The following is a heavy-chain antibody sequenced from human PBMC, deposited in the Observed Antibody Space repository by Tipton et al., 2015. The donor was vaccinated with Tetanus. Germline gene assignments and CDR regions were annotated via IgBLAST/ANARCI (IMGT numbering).Heavy chain of an antibody. J-gene: IGHJ5*02. CDR2: IYYSGDT. V-gene: IGHV4-31*03. CDR3: ARDQGGGRVVRLNWLDP. D-gene: IGHD6-6*01. Sequence: LVKPTETLSLTCTVSGDSISRGGYFWNWIPQRPGEGPEGVGYIYYSGDTYYNPSLKRRVSMSVDTSKKQFSLNLTSVTAADTAVYYCARDQGGGRVVRLNWLDPWGQGTLVTVSS. CDR1: GDSISRGGYF.